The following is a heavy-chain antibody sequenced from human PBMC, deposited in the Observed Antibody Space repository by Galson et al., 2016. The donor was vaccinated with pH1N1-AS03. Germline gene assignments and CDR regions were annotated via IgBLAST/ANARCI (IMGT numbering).Heavy chain of an antibody. CDR3: PREPWGSTPGEY. Sequence: SLRLSCAASGFTINNNYMSWVRQAPGKGLEWDSVIYGGWYTFYADSGNGRFTTTRDQSKNTVYLQMNRLTDEDTAVYYCPREPWGSTPGEYWDQGTLVTVSS. CDR2: IYGGWYT. CDR1: GFTINNNY. D-gene: IGHD3-16*01. J-gene: IGHJ4*02. V-gene: IGHV3-53*01.